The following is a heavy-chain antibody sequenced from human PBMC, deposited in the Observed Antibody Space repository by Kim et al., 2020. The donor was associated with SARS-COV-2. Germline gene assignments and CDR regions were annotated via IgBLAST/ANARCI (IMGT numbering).Heavy chain of an antibody. CDR3: AKTHCSSTSCYIYYAVDV. V-gene: IGHV3-74*01. J-gene: IGHJ6*02. Sequence: GRFTISKDNAKNKLYLQRNSLRAEDTAVYYCAKTHCSSTSCYIYYAVDVWGQGTTVTVSS. D-gene: IGHD2-2*02.